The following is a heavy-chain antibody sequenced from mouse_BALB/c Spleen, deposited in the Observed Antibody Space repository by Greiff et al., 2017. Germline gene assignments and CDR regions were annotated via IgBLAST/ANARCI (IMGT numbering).Heavy chain of an antibody. Sequence: EVQVVESGGDLVKPGGSLKLSCAASGFTFSSYGMSWVRQTPDKRLEWVATISSGGSYTYYPDSVKGRFTISRDNAKNTLYLQMSSLKSEDTAMYYCARHVGGNYAYYYAMDYWGQGTSVTVSS. V-gene: IGHV5-6*01. CDR2: ISSGGSYT. J-gene: IGHJ4*01. CDR3: ARHVGGNYAYYYAMDY. D-gene: IGHD2-1*01. CDR1: GFTFSSYG.